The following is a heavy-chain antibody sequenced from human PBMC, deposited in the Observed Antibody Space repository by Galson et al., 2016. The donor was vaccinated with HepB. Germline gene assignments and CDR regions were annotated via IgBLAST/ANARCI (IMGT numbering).Heavy chain of an antibody. CDR2: VNHLGGA. CDR1: GGSLTNAY. D-gene: IGHD1-26*01. V-gene: IGHV4-34*01. Sequence: SETLSLTCDVFGGSLTNAYWTWIRQPPGKGLEWIGEVNHLGGATYNPSLKGRGTLSVDMSKSQFSLKLRSVTAMDTAVYYCVKKVAGSYPFDIWGQGTLVTVSS. J-gene: IGHJ4*02. CDR3: VKKVAGSYPFDI.